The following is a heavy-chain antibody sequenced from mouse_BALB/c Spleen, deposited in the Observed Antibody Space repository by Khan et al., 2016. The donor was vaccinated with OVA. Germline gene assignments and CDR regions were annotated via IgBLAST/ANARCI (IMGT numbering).Heavy chain of an antibody. V-gene: IGHV1-7*01. D-gene: IGHD1-1*01. CDR3: ARRGLRWDFDY. CDR1: GYTFINYW. J-gene: IGHJ2*01. CDR2: INPSTGYT. Sequence: LEVSGAELAKPGASVKMSCKASGYTFINYWILWVKQRPGQGLECIGYINPSTGYTEYNQNFKDKATLTADKSSSTAYMQLSSLTSEDSAVYYCARRGLRWDFDYWGQGTTLTVSS.